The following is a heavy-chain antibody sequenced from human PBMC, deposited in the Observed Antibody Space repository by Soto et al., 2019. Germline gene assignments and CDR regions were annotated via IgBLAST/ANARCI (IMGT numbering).Heavy chain of an antibody. V-gene: IGHV3-48*04. CDR1: GFTFSNYG. CDR2: INAPGETK. D-gene: IGHD2-21*01. Sequence: EVQLVESGGGLVQPGGSLRLSCAASGFTFSNYGMNWARQAPGRGLEWVTHINAPGETKSYSDSVKGRFTVSRDDAKNSLYLQMSSLRADDTAIYYCARDPEGINDFAYWGQGTLVTVSS. J-gene: IGHJ4*02. CDR3: ARDPEGINDFAY.